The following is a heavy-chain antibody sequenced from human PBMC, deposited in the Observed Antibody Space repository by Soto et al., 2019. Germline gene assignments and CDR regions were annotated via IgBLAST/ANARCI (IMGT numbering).Heavy chain of an antibody. CDR2: IKSKTDGGTT. D-gene: IGHD5-18*01. V-gene: IGHV3-15*01. CDR3: TTDEGTAMVTVWDYYYYYGMDV. Sequence: PGGSLRLSCAASGFTFSNAWMIWVRQAPGKGLEWVGRIKSKTDGGTTDYAAPVKGRFTISRDDSKNTLYLQMNSLKTEDTAVYYCTTDEGTAMVTVWDYYYYYGMDVWGQGTTVTVSS. J-gene: IGHJ6*02. CDR1: GFTFSNAW.